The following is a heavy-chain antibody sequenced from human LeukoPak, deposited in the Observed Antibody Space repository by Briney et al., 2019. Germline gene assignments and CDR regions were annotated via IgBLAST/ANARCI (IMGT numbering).Heavy chain of an antibody. J-gene: IGHJ5*02. CDR3: ARALVVTGTGGFDP. V-gene: IGHV3-23*01. Sequence: GGSLRLSCAASGFTFSSYAMSWVRQAPGKGLEWVSAISGSGGSTYYADSVKGRFTISRDNAKNTLYLQMNSLRAEDTAIYYCARALVVTGTGGFDPWGQGTLVTVSS. CDR1: GFTFSSYA. CDR2: ISGSGGST. D-gene: IGHD6-19*01.